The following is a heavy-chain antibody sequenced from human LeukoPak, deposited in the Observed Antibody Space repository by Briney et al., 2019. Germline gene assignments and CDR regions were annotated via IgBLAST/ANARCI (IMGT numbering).Heavy chain of an antibody. CDR1: GGSLSSYY. D-gene: IGHD1-1*01. J-gene: IGHJ4*02. Sequence: SGPTLVKPSETLSLTRTVSGGSLSSYYWSWIRQPPGKGLEWIGYIYYSGSTNYNPSLKSRVTISVDTSKNQFSLKLSSVTAADTAVYYCARGGNTWSYWGQGALVTVSS. CDR3: ARGGNTWSY. V-gene: IGHV4-59*01. CDR2: IYYSGST.